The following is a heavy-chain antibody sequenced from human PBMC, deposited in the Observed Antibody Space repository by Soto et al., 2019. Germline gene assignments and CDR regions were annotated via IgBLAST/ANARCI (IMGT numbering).Heavy chain of an antibody. CDR2: ISPNSGGT. Sequence: ASVKVSCKASGYTFTGHYIHWVGQAPGQGLEWLGWISPNSGGTKYAHKLLDRVTMTRDTSVGAAYMELSSLRSDDTAIYYCGRSSTYGTHIGFELWGQGTLVIVSS. CDR3: GRSSTYGTHIGFEL. CDR1: GYTFTGHY. D-gene: IGHD4-17*01. V-gene: IGHV1-2*02. J-gene: IGHJ4*02.